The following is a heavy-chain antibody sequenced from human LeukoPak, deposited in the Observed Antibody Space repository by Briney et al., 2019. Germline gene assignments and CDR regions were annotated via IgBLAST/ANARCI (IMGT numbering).Heavy chain of an antibody. J-gene: IGHJ4*02. D-gene: IGHD2-21*02. Sequence: ASVKVSCKASGYTFSSYDINWMRQATGQGLEWMGWINPNSGGTNYAQKFQGRVTMTRDTSISTAYMELSRLRSDDTAVYYCATVTYGEFDYWGQGTLVTVSS. CDR1: GYTFSSYD. CDR2: INPNSGGT. CDR3: ATVTYGEFDY. V-gene: IGHV1-2*02.